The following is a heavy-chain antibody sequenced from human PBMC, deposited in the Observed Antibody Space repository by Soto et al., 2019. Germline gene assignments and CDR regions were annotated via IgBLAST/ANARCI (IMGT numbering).Heavy chain of an antibody. CDR2: IYPGDSDT. CDR1: GYSFTSYW. J-gene: IGHJ6*02. CDR3: ARHGRRYDFWSGYFPYYYYGMDV. Sequence: GESLKISCKGSGYSFTSYWIGWVRQMPGKGLEWMGIIYPGDSDTRYSPSFQGQVTISADKSISTAYLQWSSLKASDTAMYYCARHGRRYDFWSGYFPYYYYGMDVWGQGTTVTVSS. V-gene: IGHV5-51*01. D-gene: IGHD3-3*01.